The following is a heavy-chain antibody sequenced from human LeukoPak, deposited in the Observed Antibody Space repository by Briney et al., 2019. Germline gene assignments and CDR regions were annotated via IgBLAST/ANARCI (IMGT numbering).Heavy chain of an antibody. Sequence: ASVKVSCKASENTFTNYYMHWVRQAPGQGLEWLGIINPNGDRTNYAQTFQGRVTMTRDTSTTTVHMELSSLRSEDTAVYYCARDMSTRVTPISYAFDVWGQGTMVTVSS. V-gene: IGHV1-46*01. J-gene: IGHJ3*01. CDR2: INPNGDRT. CDR1: ENTFTNYY. CDR3: ARDMSTRVTPISYAFDV. D-gene: IGHD4-23*01.